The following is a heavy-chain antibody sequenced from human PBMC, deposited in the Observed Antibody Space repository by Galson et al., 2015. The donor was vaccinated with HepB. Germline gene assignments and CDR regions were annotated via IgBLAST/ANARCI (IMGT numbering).Heavy chain of an antibody. CDR3: ARIRGWGDAFDM. Sequence: PALVKPTQTLTLTCTFSGFSLTTSGVRVGWIRQPPGKALEWVARIDWDDEKFYTPSLKTRLTISKDTSKNQVVLKMTNMDPVDTATYYCARIRGWGDAFDMWGQGTRVTV. J-gene: IGHJ3*02. D-gene: IGHD6-19*01. CDR2: IDWDDEK. CDR1: GFSLTTSGVR. V-gene: IGHV2-70*04.